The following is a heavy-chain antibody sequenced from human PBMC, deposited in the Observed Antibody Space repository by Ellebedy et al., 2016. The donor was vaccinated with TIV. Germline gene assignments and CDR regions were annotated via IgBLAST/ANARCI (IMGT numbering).Heavy chain of an antibody. CDR3: ARLMTGGTRGVDY. D-gene: IGHD3-16*01. CDR2: IYPGDSHT. CDR1: GYSFTSYW. Sequence: PGGSLRLSCKGSGYSFTSYWIGWVRRMPGKGLEWMGFIYPGDSHTRYSPSFEGQVTISADKSISTAYLQWSSLKASDTAMYYCARLMTGGTRGVDYWGQGALVTVSS. J-gene: IGHJ4*02. V-gene: IGHV5-51*01.